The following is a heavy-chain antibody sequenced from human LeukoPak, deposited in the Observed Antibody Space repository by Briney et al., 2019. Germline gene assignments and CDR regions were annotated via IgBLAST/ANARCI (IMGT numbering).Heavy chain of an antibody. Sequence: GRSLRLSCAASGLTFSSYAMHWVRQAPGKGLEWVAVISYDGNNKYYADSVKGRFTISRDNSKNTLYLQMNSLRAEDTAVYYCARGSYRYLDYWGQGTLVTVSS. CDR2: ISYDGNNK. CDR1: GLTFSSYA. V-gene: IGHV3-30-3*01. D-gene: IGHD3-16*02. J-gene: IGHJ4*02. CDR3: ARGSYRYLDY.